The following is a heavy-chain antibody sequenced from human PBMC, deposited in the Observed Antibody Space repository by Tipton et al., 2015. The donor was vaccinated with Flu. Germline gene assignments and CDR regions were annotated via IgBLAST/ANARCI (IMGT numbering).Heavy chain of an antibody. J-gene: IGHJ4*02. Sequence: TLSLTCIVSGDSISSNYWSWIRQPPGKGLEWIGHLSDSGTTSYNPSLKSRVTISVDTSKNQFSLKLRSVTAADTAVYYCEGHGEYYGSGSFYHYFSSCGQGALVTVTS. D-gene: IGHD3-10*01. V-gene: IGHV4-59*01. CDR1: GDSISSNY. CDR2: LSDSGTT. CDR3: EGHGEYYGSGSFYHYFSS.